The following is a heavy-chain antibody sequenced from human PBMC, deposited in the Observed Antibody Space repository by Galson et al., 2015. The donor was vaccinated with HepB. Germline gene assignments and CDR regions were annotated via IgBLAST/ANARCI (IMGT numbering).Heavy chain of an antibody. CDR2: INPSGGST. V-gene: IGHV1-46*01. D-gene: IGHD6-19*01. J-gene: IGHJ4*02. CDR1: GYTFTGYY. Sequence: SVKVSCKASGYTFTGYYMHWVRQAPGQGLEWMGIINPSGGSTSYAQKFQGRVTMTRDTSTSTVYMELSSLRSEDTAVYYCALRAVAGTYYFDYWGQGTLVTVSS. CDR3: ALRAVAGTYYFDY.